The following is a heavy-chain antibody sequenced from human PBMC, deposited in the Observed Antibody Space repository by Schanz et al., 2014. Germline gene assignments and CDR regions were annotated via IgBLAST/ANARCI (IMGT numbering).Heavy chain of an antibody. J-gene: IGHJ5*02. CDR2: MSYDGSIK. CDR1: GFTFSSYG. V-gene: IGHV3-30*19. D-gene: IGHD2-21*01. CDR3: ARDLEGYDGGGGGFDP. Sequence: QVQLVESGGGGVQPGRSLRLSCAASGFTFSSYGMHWVRQAPGKGLEWVAAMSYDGSIKYYADSVKGRFTISRDNSKNALYLQMNSLRAEDTAVYYCARDLEGYDGGGGGFDPWGQGTLVTVSS.